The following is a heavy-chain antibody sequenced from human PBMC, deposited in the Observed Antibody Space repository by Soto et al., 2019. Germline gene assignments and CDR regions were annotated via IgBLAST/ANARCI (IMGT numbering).Heavy chain of an antibody. Sequence: GASVKVSCKTSGYTFSTYDINWVRQAPGQGLEWMGWMNPNSGDTGSAQKFLGRLTMTRDSSMRTVYMELSSLTSEDTAVYYCARLNYYGSGSYQDFFYFYALGVWGQGTTVTVS. J-gene: IGHJ6*02. D-gene: IGHD3-10*01. V-gene: IGHV1-8*01. CDR2: MNPNSGDT. CDR3: ARLNYYGSGSYQDFFYFYALGV. CDR1: GYTFSTYD.